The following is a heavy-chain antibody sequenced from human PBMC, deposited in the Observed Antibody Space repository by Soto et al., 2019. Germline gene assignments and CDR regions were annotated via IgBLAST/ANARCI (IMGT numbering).Heavy chain of an antibody. J-gene: IGHJ4*02. Sequence: GGSLRLSCAASGFTYSNAFISWVRQAPGKGLEWVGRIKSKTDVGTTDDAAPVKGRFTISRDVSKNTLYLQMNSQTTEYTAVYYCTTARRQLLLPGLDYWGQGTLVTVSS. V-gene: IGHV3-15*01. CDR1: GFTYSNAF. CDR2: IKSKTDVGTT. D-gene: IGHD6-13*01. CDR3: TTARRQLLLPGLDY.